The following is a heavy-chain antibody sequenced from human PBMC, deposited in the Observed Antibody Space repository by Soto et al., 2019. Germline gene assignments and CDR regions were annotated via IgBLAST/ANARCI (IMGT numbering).Heavy chain of an antibody. CDR3: ARDLGGSYYAPVDY. J-gene: IGHJ4*02. V-gene: IGHV1-18*01. D-gene: IGHD1-26*01. CDR2: ISAYNGNT. Sequence: QVQLVQSGAEVKKPGASVKVSCKASGYTFPSYGISWVRQAPGQGLEWMGWISAYNGNTKYAQKLQGRVTMTTDTATSTAYMELRSLRSDDPAVYYCARDLGGSYYAPVDYWGQGTLVTVSS. CDR1: GYTFPSYG.